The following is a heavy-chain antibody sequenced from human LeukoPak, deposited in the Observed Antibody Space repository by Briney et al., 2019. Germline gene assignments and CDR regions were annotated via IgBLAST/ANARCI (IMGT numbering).Heavy chain of an antibody. V-gene: IGHV3-30*02. J-gene: IGHJ3*02. CDR1: GFTFSSYG. CDR2: IRYDGSNK. Sequence: GGSLRLSCAASGFTFSSYGMHWVRQAPDKGLEWVAFIRYDGSNKYYADSVKGRFTISRDNAKNSLYLQMNSLRAEDTAVYYCASLNFRLRYFDWSDDAFDIWGQGTMVTVSS. D-gene: IGHD3-9*01. CDR3: ASLNFRLRYFDWSDDAFDI.